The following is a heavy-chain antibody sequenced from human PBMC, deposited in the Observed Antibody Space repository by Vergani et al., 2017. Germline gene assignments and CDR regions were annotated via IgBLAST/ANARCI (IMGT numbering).Heavy chain of an antibody. Sequence: VHLVESGGGVVQPGRSLRLSCVVSGFTFNHYAMNWVRQAPGKELEWVSGISGSGGSTYYAGSVKGRFTISRDSSKNTLYLQMNSLSAGDTAVYYCAKANPRNSGYDYLYYYHAMDVWGQGTTVTVSS. CDR3: AKANPRNSGYDYLYYYHAMDV. D-gene: IGHD5-12*01. CDR2: ISGSGGST. J-gene: IGHJ6*02. V-gene: IGHV3-23*04. CDR1: GFTFNHYA.